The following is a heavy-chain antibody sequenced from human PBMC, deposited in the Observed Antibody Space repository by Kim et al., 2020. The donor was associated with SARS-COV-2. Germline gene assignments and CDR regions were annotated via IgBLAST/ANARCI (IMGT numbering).Heavy chain of an antibody. J-gene: IGHJ5*02. Sequence: ASVKVSCKSSGYSFSNYDINWVRQATGQGLEWMGWVNPQSGNTGFARRFQGRVTMTTSTSMSAAYLKLDSLTSDDTAVYYCVRCTLDDYNRVTTSHFSDP. CDR2: VNPQSGNT. CDR1: GYSFSNYD. D-gene: IGHD4-17*01. V-gene: IGHV1-8*01. CDR3: VRCTLDDYNRVTTSHFSDP.